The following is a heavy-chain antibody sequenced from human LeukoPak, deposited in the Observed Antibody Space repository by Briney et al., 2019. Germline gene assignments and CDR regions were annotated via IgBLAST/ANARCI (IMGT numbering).Heavy chain of an antibody. CDR1: GGSISSYY. CDR3: ARGGSYFDC. CDR2: IYPSGNT. Sequence: SETLSLTCTVSGGSISSYYWSWIRQPAGKGLEWIGRIYPSGNTNFNPSLMSRVTISVDTSKDQFSLKLRSVTAADTAVYYCARGGSYFDCWGQGTLVTVSS. V-gene: IGHV4-4*07. D-gene: IGHD3-10*01. J-gene: IGHJ4*02.